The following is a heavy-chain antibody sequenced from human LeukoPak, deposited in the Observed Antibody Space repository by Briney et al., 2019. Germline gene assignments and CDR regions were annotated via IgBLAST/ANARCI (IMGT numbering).Heavy chain of an antibody. D-gene: IGHD2-15*01. V-gene: IGHV3-21*04. CDR1: GFTFSSYS. Sequence: GGSLRLSCAASGFTFSSYSMNWVRQAPGKGLEWVSSISSSSSYIYYADSVKGRFTISRDNAKNSLYLQMNSLRAEDTAVYYCARAPYCIGGSCRFDYWGQGTLVTVSS. CDR3: ARAPYCIGGSCRFDY. J-gene: IGHJ4*02. CDR2: ISSSSSYI.